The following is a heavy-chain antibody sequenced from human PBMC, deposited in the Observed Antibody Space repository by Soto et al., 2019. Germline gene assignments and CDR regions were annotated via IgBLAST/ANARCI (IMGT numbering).Heavy chain of an antibody. CDR3: ARTRSAWSDFHYYALDV. Sequence: GGSLRLSCAASGFTFNSYGMHWVRQGPGNGLEWVAFISYDSTKTYYADSVKGRFTISRDNSNSALYVQMNSLTGEDTAVYYCARTRSAWSDFHYYALDVWGQGTTLTVSS. J-gene: IGHJ6*02. V-gene: IGHV3-30*03. D-gene: IGHD1-26*01. CDR1: GFTFNSYG. CDR2: ISYDSTKT.